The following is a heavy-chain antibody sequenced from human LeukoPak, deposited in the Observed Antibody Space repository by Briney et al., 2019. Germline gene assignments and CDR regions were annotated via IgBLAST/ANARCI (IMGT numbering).Heavy chain of an antibody. CDR3: ARDPLNTITVDINVVDH. CDR1: GFTFTSSA. J-gene: IGHJ4*02. CDR2: IVVGSGNT. D-gene: IGHD5-12*01. V-gene: IGHV1-58*02. Sequence: SVKVSCKASGFTFTSSAMQWVRQARGQRLEWIGWIVVGSGNTNYAQKFQERVTITRDMSTSTAYMELSSLRSEDTAVYYCARDPLNTITVDINVVDHWGQGTLVTVSS.